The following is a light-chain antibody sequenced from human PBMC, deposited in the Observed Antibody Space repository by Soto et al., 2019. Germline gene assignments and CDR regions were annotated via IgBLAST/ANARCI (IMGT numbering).Light chain of an antibody. CDR1: SSDVGDYDY. V-gene: IGLV2-14*03. J-gene: IGLJ1*01. Sequence: QSALTQPASVSGSPGQSITISCTGTSSDVGDYDYVSWYQHLPGKAPKLLIYDVTTRPSGVSNRFSGSKSGNTASLTISGLQAEDEADYYCSSYRSSNPPFVFGTGTKLTVL. CDR3: SSYRSSNPPFV. CDR2: DVT.